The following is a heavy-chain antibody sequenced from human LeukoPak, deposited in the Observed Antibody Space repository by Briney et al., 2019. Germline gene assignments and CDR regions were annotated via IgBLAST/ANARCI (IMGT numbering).Heavy chain of an antibody. D-gene: IGHD3-10*01. CDR2: IYTSVST. CDR3: VGADPGYYYGSMEEFDY. Sequence: SETLSLTCTVSGGSISSYYCSCIRQPPGKGLEWIGRIYTSVSTNYKPSLKSLVTTSVDTSKNQFSLKLSSLTAPRTALCTSVGADPGYYYGSMEEFDYWGQGTLVTVSS. V-gene: IGHV4-4*07. CDR1: GGSISSYY. J-gene: IGHJ4*02.